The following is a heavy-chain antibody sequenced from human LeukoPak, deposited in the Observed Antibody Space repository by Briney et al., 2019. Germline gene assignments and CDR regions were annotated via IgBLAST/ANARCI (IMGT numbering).Heavy chain of an antibody. Sequence: ASVKVSCKASGYTFTSYGISWVRQAPGQGLEWMGWISAYNGNTNYAQKLQGRVTMTTDTSTSTAYMELRSLRSDDTAVYYCARDLGTGSPALDAFDIWGRGTMVTVSS. J-gene: IGHJ3*02. V-gene: IGHV1-18*01. CDR3: ARDLGTGSPALDAFDI. CDR2: ISAYNGNT. D-gene: IGHD1-1*01. CDR1: GYTFTSYG.